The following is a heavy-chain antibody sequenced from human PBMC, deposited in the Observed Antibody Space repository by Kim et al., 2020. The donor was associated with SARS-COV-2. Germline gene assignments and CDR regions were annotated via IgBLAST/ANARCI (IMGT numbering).Heavy chain of an antibody. V-gene: IGHV4-31*02. D-gene: IGHD2-2*01. Sequence: SYNPSLKSRVTISVDTSKNQFSLKLSSVTAADTAVYYCARAVVPAAMGGTWGQGTLVTVSS. CDR3: ARAVVPAAMGGT. J-gene: IGHJ5*02.